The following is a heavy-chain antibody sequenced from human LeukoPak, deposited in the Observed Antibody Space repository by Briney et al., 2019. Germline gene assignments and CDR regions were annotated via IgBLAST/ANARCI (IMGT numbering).Heavy chain of an antibody. CDR3: ARDLPNDYGGNTFDY. J-gene: IGHJ4*02. CDR1: GFTFSSYS. D-gene: IGHD4-23*01. CDR2: ISSSSSYI. Sequence: TGGSLRLSCAASGFTFSSYSMNWVRQAPGKGLEWVSSISSSSSYIYYADSVKGRFTISRDNAKNSLYLQMNSLRAEDTAVYYCARDLPNDYGGNTFDYWGQGTLVTVSS. V-gene: IGHV3-21*01.